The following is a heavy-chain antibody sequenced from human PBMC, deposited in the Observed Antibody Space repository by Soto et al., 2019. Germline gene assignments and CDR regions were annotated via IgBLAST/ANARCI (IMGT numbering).Heavy chain of an antibody. CDR2: FYTSGNT. Sequence: SETLSLTXPVSGGSVSSYYWSWIRQPAGKGLEWIGRFYTSGNTNYNPSLKSRVTMSLDTSKNQFSLKLSSVTAADTAVYFCASDSTGWFDPWGQGTLVTVSS. CDR3: ASDSTGWFDP. V-gene: IGHV4-4*07. J-gene: IGHJ5*02. D-gene: IGHD7-27*01. CDR1: GGSVSSYY.